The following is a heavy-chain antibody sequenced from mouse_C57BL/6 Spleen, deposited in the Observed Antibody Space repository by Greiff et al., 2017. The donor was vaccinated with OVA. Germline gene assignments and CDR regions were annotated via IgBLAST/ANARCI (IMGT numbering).Heavy chain of an antibody. D-gene: IGHD1-3*01. V-gene: IGHV1-69*01. Sequence: QVQLQQPGAELVMPGASVKLSCKASGYTFTSYWMHWVKQRPGQGLEWIGEIDPSDSYTNYNQKFKGKSTLTVDKSSSTAYMQLSSLTSEDSAVYYCARSPEWGFDYWGQGTTLTVSS. CDR1: GYTFTSYW. CDR3: ARSPEWGFDY. J-gene: IGHJ2*01. CDR2: IDPSDSYT.